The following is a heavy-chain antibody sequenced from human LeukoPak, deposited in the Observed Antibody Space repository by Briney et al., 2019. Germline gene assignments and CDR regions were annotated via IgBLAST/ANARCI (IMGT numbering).Heavy chain of an antibody. J-gene: IGHJ4*02. CDR2: INPSGGST. V-gene: IGHV1-46*01. CDR3: ARASHLINIAYTISTRPVIDY. Sequence: ASVKVSCKASGYTFTSYYMHWVRQAPGQGLEWMGIINPSGGSTSYAQKFQGRVTMTRDTSTSTVYMELSSLRSEDTAVYYCARASHLINIAYTISTRPVIDYWGQGTLVTVSS. D-gene: IGHD6-13*01. CDR1: GYTFTSYY.